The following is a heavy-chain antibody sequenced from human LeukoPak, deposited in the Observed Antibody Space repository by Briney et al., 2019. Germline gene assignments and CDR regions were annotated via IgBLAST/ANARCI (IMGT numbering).Heavy chain of an antibody. CDR3: ARAGRVYYGSGSYYNVGDY. V-gene: IGHV3-11*01. CDR2: ISSSGSTI. J-gene: IGHJ4*02. D-gene: IGHD3-10*01. CDR1: GFTFSDYY. Sequence: GGSLRLSCAASGFTFSDYYMSWIRQAPGKGLEWVSYISSSGSTIYYADSVKGRFTISRDNAKNSLYLQVNSLRAEDTAVYYCARAGRVYYGSGSYYNVGDYWGQGTLVTVSS.